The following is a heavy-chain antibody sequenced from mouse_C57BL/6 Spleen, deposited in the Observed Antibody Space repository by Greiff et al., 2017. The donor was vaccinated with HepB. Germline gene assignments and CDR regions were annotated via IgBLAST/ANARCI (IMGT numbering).Heavy chain of an antibody. CDR1: GYAFSSSW. CDR3: ATDYYSNPYAMDY. Sequence: QVQLKESGPELVKPGASVKISCKASGYAFSSSWMNWVKQRPGKGLEWIGRIYSGDGDTNYNGKFKGKATLTADKSSSTAYMQISSLKSEDSAFYCCATDYYSNPYAMDYWGQGTAVTVSS. D-gene: IGHD2-5*01. V-gene: IGHV1-82*01. J-gene: IGHJ4*01. CDR2: IYSGDGDT.